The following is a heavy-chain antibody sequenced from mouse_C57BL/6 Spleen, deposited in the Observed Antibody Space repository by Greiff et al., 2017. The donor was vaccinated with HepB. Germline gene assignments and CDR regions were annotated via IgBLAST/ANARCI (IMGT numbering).Heavy chain of an antibody. V-gene: IGHV3-6*01. CDR2: ISYDGSN. CDR1: GYSITSGYY. D-gene: IGHD2-1*01. CDR3: AREGSTHGWGYFDY. Sequence: EVKLQESGPGLVKPSQSLSLTCSVTGYSITSGYYWNWIRQFPGNKLEWMGYISYDGSNNYNPSLKNRISITRDTSKNQFFLKLNSVTTEDTATYYCAREGSTHGWGYFDYWGQGTTLTVSS. J-gene: IGHJ2*01.